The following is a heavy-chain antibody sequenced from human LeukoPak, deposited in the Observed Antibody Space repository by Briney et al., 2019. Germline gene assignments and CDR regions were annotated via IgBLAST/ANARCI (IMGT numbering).Heavy chain of an antibody. D-gene: IGHD2-2*01. CDR1: GGSVSSGSYY. Sequence: PSETLSLTCTVSGGSVSSGSYYWSWIRQHPGKGLEWIGYIYYSGSTYYNPSLKSRVTISVDTSKNQFSLKLSSVTAADTAVYYCARASSTFVVVPAAQGPYMVSRGEPFDYWRQGTLVTVSS. CDR2: IYYSGST. CDR3: ARASSTFVVVPAAQGPYMVSRGEPFDY. J-gene: IGHJ4*02. V-gene: IGHV4-31*03.